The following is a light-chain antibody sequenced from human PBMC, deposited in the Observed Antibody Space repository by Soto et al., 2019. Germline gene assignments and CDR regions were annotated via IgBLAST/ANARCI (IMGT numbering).Light chain of an antibody. CDR2: DAS. V-gene: IGKV3-15*01. CDR1: ESIRSS. CDR3: QQYNEWPPWT. Sequence: EIVMTQSPATLSVSPGERATLSCRASESIRSSYAWYQQKPGQDPRLLIYDASTRGTGIPARFSGSGSGTEFTLTISTLQSEDFAVYYCQQYNEWPPWTFGQGTKVDIK. J-gene: IGKJ1*01.